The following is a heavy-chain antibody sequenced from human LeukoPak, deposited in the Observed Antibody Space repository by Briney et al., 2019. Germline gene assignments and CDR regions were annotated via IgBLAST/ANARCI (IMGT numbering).Heavy chain of an antibody. D-gene: IGHD6-13*01. Sequence: KPSETLSLTCAVYGGSFSGYYWGWIRQPPGKGLEWIGEINHSGSTNYNPSLKSRVTISVDTSKNQFSLKLSSVTAADTAVYYCARGRLPGIAAAGKKFDYWGQGTLVTVSS. J-gene: IGHJ4*02. CDR1: GGSFSGYY. V-gene: IGHV4-34*01. CDR2: INHSGST. CDR3: ARGRLPGIAAAGKKFDY.